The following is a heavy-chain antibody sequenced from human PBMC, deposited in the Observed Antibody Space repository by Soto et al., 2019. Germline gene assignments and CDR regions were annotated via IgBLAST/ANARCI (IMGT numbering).Heavy chain of an antibody. D-gene: IGHD3-10*01. V-gene: IGHV3-7*04. CDR2: MKQDGSEK. Sequence: EVQLVESGGGLVQPGGSLRLSCVASGFTFSNYWMGWVRQAPGKGLEWVANMKQDGSEKYYLDSVKGRFTISRDNAKNSLFLQMNSLRAEDTAVYYCAGGVYGLDPWGQGTLVTVSS. CDR3: AGGVYGLDP. J-gene: IGHJ5*02. CDR1: GFTFSNYW.